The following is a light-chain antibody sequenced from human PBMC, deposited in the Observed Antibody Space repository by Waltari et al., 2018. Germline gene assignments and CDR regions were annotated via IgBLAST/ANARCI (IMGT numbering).Light chain of an antibody. CDR1: QSVGTY. Sequence: EIVLTQSPATLSLSPGETATLPCRASQSVGTYLAWYHQKPCQAPRLLIYDASNRATGIPDRFLGSGSGTDFTLTIDSLEPEDFALYYCQQRSSWTPHTFGQGARVEIK. CDR2: DAS. CDR3: QQRSSWTPHT. V-gene: IGKV3-11*01. J-gene: IGKJ2*01.